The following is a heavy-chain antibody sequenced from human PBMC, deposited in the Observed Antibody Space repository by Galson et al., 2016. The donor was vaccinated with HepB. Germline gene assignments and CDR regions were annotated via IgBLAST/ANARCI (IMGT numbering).Heavy chain of an antibody. V-gene: IGHV3-21*04. CDR3: AKSGKHLWSIDY. D-gene: IGHD5-18*01. CDR1: GFTFSSYS. Sequence: SLRLSCAASGFTFSSYSMNWVRQAPGKGLEWVSSISSSSYIYYADSVKGRFTISRDNAKNSLYLQMNSLRAEDMAVYYCAKSGKHLWSIDYWGQGALVTVSS. CDR2: ISSSSYI. J-gene: IGHJ4*02.